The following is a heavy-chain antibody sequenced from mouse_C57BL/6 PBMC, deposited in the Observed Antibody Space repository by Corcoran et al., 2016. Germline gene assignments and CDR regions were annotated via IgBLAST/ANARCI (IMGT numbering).Heavy chain of an antibody. CDR1: GYTFTTYG. J-gene: IGHJ4*01. CDR2: INTYSGVP. CDR3: ARVYDGYYRAMDY. Sequence: QIQLVQSGPELKKPGETVKISCKASGYTFTTYGMSWVKQAPGKGLKWMGWINTYSGVPTYADYFKGRFAFSLETSASTAYLQINNLKNEDTATYFCARVYDGYYRAMDYWGQGTSVTVSS. V-gene: IGHV9-3*01. D-gene: IGHD2-3*01.